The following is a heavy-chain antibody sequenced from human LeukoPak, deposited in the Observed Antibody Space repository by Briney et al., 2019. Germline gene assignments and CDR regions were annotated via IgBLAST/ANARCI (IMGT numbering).Heavy chain of an antibody. CDR2: ISSSGSTI. J-gene: IGHJ4*02. CDR1: GFTFSSYE. V-gene: IGHV3-48*03. CDR3: ARAPVTYYFDY. Sequence: GGSLRLSCAASGFTFSSYEMNWVRQAPGKGLEWVSYISSSGSTIYYADSVKGRFTISRDNAKNSLYLQMSSLRAEDTAVYYCARAPVTYYFDYWGQGTLVTVSS.